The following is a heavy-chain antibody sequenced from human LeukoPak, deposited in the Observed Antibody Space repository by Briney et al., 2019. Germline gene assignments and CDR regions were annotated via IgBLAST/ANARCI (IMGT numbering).Heavy chain of an antibody. V-gene: IGHV4-39*07. J-gene: IGHJ6*03. CDR1: GGSISSSGYY. CDR3: ARGMEPYYYMDV. CDR2: MYYSGST. Sequence: SETLSLTCTVSGGSISSSGYYWGWIRQPPGKGLEWIGSMYYSGSTYYNPSLKSRVTISVDTSKNQFSLKLSSVTAADTAVYYCARGMEPYYYMDVWGKGTTVTVSS. D-gene: IGHD1-26*01.